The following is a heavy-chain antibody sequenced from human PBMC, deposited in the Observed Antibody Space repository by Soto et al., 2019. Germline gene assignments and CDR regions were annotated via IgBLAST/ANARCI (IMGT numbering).Heavy chain of an antibody. CDR1: GFTFSSQW. Sequence: EVQLVESGGGLVQPGGSLRLSCTASGFTFSSQWLHWVRQAPGKGLMWISRILNDGTTTNYADSVKGRFTVSRDNAKTTMSLQMNNLRAEDTAVYYCATWRGGYTYGLDHWGQGTPVTVSS. CDR2: ILNDGTTT. V-gene: IGHV3-74*01. J-gene: IGHJ4*02. CDR3: ATWRGGYTYGLDH. D-gene: IGHD5-18*01.